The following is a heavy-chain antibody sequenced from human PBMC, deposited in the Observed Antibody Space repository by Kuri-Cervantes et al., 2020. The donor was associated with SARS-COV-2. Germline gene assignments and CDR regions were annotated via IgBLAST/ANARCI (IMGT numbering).Heavy chain of an antibody. J-gene: IGHJ5*02. V-gene: IGHV3-11*04. D-gene: IGHD6-19*01. CDR3: ARDMSKGQWLERGWFDP. CDR1: GFTFSDYY. CDR2: VSPNSNTI. Sequence: GGSLRLSCAASGFTFSDYYMSWIRQAPGKGLEWVSYVSPNSNTIYYADSVKGRFTISRDNAKNLLYLQMNSLRDDDTAVYYCARDMSKGQWLERGWFDPWGQGTLVTVSS.